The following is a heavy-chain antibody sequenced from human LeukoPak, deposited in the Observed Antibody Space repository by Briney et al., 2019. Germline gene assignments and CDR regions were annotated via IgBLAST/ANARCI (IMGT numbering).Heavy chain of an antibody. CDR2: IYYSGST. V-gene: IGHV4-39*01. CDR3: ARRPRDRLGELSSHFDY. Sequence: GSLRLSCAASGFTFSSYEMNWVRQAPGKGLEWIGSIYYSGSTYYNPSLKSRVTISVDTSKNQFSLKLSSVTAADTAVYYCARRPRDRLGELSSHFDYWGQGTLVAVSS. CDR1: GFTFSSYE. D-gene: IGHD3-16*02. J-gene: IGHJ4*02.